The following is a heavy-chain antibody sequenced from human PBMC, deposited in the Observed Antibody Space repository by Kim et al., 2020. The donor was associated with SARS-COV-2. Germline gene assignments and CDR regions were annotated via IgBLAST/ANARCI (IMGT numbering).Heavy chain of an antibody. CDR1: GFSFSSYA. J-gene: IGHJ4*02. CDR2: VSGGGFAT. Sequence: GGSLRLSCVASGFSFSSYAISWVRQAPGKGLEWVSSVSGGGFATYYADSLRGRFTMSRDNSKNMVFLQMTSLRVEDTALYFCAKERFGATFEYWGQGTLV. D-gene: IGHD3-16*01. CDR3: AKERFGATFEY. V-gene: IGHV3-23*01.